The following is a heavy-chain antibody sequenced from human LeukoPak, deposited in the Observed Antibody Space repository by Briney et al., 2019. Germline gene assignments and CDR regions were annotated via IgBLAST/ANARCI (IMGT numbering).Heavy chain of an antibody. J-gene: IGHJ4*02. CDR3: AKVTRLRYFDWLAPLDY. CDR2: ISGSGGST. V-gene: IGHV3-23*01. CDR1: GFTFSSYA. D-gene: IGHD3-9*01. Sequence: GGSLKLFCAASGFTFSSYALSWVRQAPGKGLEWVSAISGSGGSTYYADSVKGRFTISRDNSKNTLYLQMNSLRAEDTAVYYCAKVTRLRYFDWLAPLDYWGQGTLVTVSS.